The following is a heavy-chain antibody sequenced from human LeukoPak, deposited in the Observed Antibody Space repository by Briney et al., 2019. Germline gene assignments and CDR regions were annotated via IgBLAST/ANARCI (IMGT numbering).Heavy chain of an antibody. CDR2: IYYSGST. CDR3: AGRHGGYSSSWSQYNWFDP. V-gene: IGHV4-39*01. CDR1: GGSISSSCYY. D-gene: IGHD6-13*01. J-gene: IGHJ5*02. Sequence: NPSETLSLTCTVSGGSISSSCYYWGWLRQPPGQGLVWLVCIYYSGSTYYNPSLKSTVTISVDTSKYPFSLNLMSVTAADTAVYYCAGRHGGYSSSWSQYNWFDPWGQGTLFTVSS.